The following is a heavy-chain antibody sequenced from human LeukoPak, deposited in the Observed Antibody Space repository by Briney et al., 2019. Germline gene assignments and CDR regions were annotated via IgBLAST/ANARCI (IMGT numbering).Heavy chain of an antibody. V-gene: IGHV3-21*01. CDR2: ISSSSSYI. CDR1: GFTFSSYS. D-gene: IGHD4-17*01. J-gene: IGHJ4*02. Sequence: GGSLRLSCAASGFTFSSYSMNWVRQAPGKGLEWVSSISSSSSYIYYADPVKGRFTISRDNAKNSLYLQMNSLRAEDTAVYYCARDYGELGFDYWGQGTLVTVSS. CDR3: ARDYGELGFDY.